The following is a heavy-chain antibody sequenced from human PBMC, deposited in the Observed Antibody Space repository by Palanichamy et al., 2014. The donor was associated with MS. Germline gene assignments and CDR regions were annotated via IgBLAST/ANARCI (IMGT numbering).Heavy chain of an antibody. D-gene: IGHD2-15*01. CDR3: LISRYCSDSGCRKMEYYMDV. CDR1: GVIYSTYI. Sequence: QVQVVQSGAEVKKPGSSVKVSCKASGVIYSTYIVSWVRQGPGQGLEWMGGIIPFFGTTHYAQKFQERVTIIADKSTNTAFMEVTGLRIEDTAVYYCLISRYCSDSGCRKMEYYMDVWGVGTTVTVS. J-gene: IGHJ6*03. CDR2: IIPFFGTT. V-gene: IGHV1-69*06.